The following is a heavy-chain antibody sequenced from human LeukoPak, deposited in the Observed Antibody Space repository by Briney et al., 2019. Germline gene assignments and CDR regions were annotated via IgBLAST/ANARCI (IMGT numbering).Heavy chain of an antibody. CDR1: GFTFSSYA. D-gene: IGHD6-13*01. Sequence: GGSLRLSCAASGFTFSSYAMHWVRQAPGKGLEWVAVISYDGSNKYYADSVKGRFTISRDNSKNTLYLQMNSLRAEDTAVYYCARDFRFDSSSWYGPDDAFDIWGQGTMVTVSS. CDR2: ISYDGSNK. V-gene: IGHV3-30-3*01. CDR3: ARDFRFDSSSWYGPDDAFDI. J-gene: IGHJ3*02.